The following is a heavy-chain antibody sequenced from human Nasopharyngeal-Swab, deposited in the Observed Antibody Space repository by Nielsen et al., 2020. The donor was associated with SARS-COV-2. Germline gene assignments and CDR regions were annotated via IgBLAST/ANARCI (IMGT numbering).Heavy chain of an antibody. V-gene: IGHV3-48*03. CDR3: ARIRIAAAGIFDY. D-gene: IGHD6-13*01. Sequence: GGSLRLSCAAPGFTFSSYEMNWVRQAPGKGLEWVSYISSSGSTIYYADSVKGRFTISRDNAKNSLYLQMNSLRAEDTAVYYCARIRIAAAGIFDYWGQGTLVTVSS. J-gene: IGHJ4*02. CDR2: ISSSGSTI. CDR1: GFTFSSYE.